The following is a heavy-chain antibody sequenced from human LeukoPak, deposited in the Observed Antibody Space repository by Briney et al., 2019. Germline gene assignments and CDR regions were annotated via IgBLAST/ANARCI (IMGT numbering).Heavy chain of an antibody. V-gene: IGHV4-4*02. CDR2: IYHSGNT. CDR1: GGSISSSYW. CDR3: ARDGGGSDC. J-gene: IGHJ4*02. Sequence: SETLSLTYAVSGGSISSSYWWSWVRQPPGKGLEWIGQIYHSGNTDYNPSLKSRVTISVDKSNNQFSLKLSSVSAADTAVYYCARDGGGSDCWGQGTLVTVSS. D-gene: IGHD2-15*01.